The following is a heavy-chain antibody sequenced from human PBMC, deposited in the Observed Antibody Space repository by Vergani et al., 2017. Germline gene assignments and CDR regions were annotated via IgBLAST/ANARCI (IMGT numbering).Heavy chain of an antibody. CDR3: ARDPGNNGPDFDY. D-gene: IGHD1/OR15-1a*01. V-gene: IGHV6-1*01. CDR1: GDSVSSNSAA. Sequence: QVQLQQSGPGLVKPSQTLSLTCALSGDSVSSNSAAWNWISQTPSRGLEWLVRTYYRSKWYNDYAVSVKSRITINPDTPKNQFSLQLNSLTPEDTAVYYCARDPGNNGPDFDYWGQGTLVTVSS. J-gene: IGHJ4*02. CDR2: TYYRSKWYN.